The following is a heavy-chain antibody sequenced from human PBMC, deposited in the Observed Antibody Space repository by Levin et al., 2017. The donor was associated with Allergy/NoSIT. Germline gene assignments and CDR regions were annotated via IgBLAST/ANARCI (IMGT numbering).Heavy chain of an antibody. V-gene: IGHV1-46*01. J-gene: IGHJ4*02. CDR1: GYDFTSYY. CDR3: ARGDFSSYADLADFTY. Sequence: GESLKISCKASGYDFTSYYMHRVRQASGQGPEWMGIINPSGGSTSYAQKFQGRVTIIRDTFTSTVYMDLSSLTSEDKAEYFCARGDFSSYADLADFTYWGQGTLVTVSS. CDR2: INPSGGST. D-gene: IGHD4-11*01.